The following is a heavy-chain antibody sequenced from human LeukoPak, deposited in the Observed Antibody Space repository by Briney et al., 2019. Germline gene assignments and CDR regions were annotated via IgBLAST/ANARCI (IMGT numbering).Heavy chain of an antibody. CDR2: IYSGGST. Sequence: GGSLRLSCAASGFTVGSNYMSWVRQAPGKGLEWVSVIYSGGSTYYADSVKDRFTISRDNSKNTLYLQMNSLRAEDTAVYYCARAGDARGSADYWGQGTLVTVSS. CDR1: GFTVGSNY. D-gene: IGHD3-10*01. CDR3: ARAGDARGSADY. J-gene: IGHJ4*02. V-gene: IGHV3-66*01.